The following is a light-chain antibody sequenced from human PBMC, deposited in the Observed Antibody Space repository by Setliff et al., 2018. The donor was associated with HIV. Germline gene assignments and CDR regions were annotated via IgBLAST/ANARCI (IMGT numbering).Light chain of an antibody. V-gene: IGLV2-14*03. CDR3: SIHRSRGYV. Sequence: LAQPASVSGSPGQSITISCTGTGSDVATSKYVSWYQQHPGKAPKLIIYDIVTRPSGVSNRFSGSKSGGTASLTISGLQAEDEADYYCSIHRSRGYVFGSGTKV. J-gene: IGLJ1*01. CDR1: GSDVATSKY. CDR2: DIV.